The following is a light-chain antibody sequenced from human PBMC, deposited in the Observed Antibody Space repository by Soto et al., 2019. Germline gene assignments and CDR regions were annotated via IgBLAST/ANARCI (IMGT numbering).Light chain of an antibody. V-gene: IGKV3-11*01. J-gene: IGKJ5*01. Sequence: EIVLTQSPATLSLSPGERATLSCRASQSVSSYLAWYQQKPGQAPRLLIYDASNRATGSPARFSGSGSGTDFTLNISSLEPEDFAVYYCQQRSNWPPLNTFGQGTRLEIK. CDR3: QQRSNWPPLNT. CDR2: DAS. CDR1: QSVSSY.